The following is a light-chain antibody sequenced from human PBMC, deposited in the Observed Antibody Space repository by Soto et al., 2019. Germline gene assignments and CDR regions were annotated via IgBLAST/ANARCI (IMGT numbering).Light chain of an antibody. V-gene: IGLV2-14*01. CDR1: SSDVGGYNY. J-gene: IGLJ2*01. Sequence: QSALTQPASVSGSPGQSITISCTGTSSDVGGYNYVSWYQQHPGKAPKLMIYEVSNRPSGVSNRFSGSKSGNTASLTISGLPAEDEADYDCSSYTSSSTPHVVFGGGTKLTVL. CDR2: EVS. CDR3: SSYTSSSTPHVV.